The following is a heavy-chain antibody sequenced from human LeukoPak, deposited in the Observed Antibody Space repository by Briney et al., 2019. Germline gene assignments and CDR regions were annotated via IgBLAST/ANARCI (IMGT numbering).Heavy chain of an antibody. Sequence: SETLSLTCTVSGGSISSYYWSWIRQPPGKRLEWIGHIYYSGSTNYNPSLKSRVTISVDTSKNQFSLKLSSVTAADTAVYYCASRSSIWSGYQDTLYYFDSWGQGTLVAVSS. CDR2: IYYSGST. V-gene: IGHV4-59*01. CDR1: GGSISSYY. J-gene: IGHJ4*02. CDR3: ASRSSIWSGYQDTLYYFDS. D-gene: IGHD3-3*01.